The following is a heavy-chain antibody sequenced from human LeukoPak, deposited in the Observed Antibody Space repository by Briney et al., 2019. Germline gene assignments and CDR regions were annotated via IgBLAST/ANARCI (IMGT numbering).Heavy chain of an antibody. CDR2: IFYRGNT. D-gene: IGHD5-24*01. J-gene: IGHJ4*02. V-gene: IGHV4-59*01. Sequence: PSETLSLTCSVSGGSISSYYWSWIRQPPGKGLEWIGYIFYRGNTNYNPSLKSRVTISVDTSNNQFSLKLRSVTAADTAVYYCARGRDGYDYWGQGTLVTVSS. CDR3: ARGRDGYDY. CDR1: GGSISSYY.